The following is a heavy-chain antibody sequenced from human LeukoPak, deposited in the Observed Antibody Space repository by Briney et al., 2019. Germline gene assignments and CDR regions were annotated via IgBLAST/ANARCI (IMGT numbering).Heavy chain of an antibody. CDR2: ISYDGYNK. D-gene: IGHD3-22*01. CDR3: ARGGMYDSYYFFYMDV. J-gene: IGHJ6*03. Sequence: GGSPRLSCAASGFTFSGYAVHWVRQAPGKGLQWVAAISYDGYNKYYADSLKGRFTISRENSKNTLWLQMNSLRAEDTAVYYCARGGMYDSYYFFYMDVWGKGATVTVSS. CDR1: GFTFSGYA. V-gene: IGHV3-30*01.